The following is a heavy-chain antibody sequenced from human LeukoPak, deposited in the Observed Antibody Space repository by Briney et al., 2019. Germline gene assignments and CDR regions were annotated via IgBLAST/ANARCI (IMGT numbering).Heavy chain of an antibody. D-gene: IGHD1-26*01. V-gene: IGHV1-18*01. CDR2: ISAYNGNT. CDR3: ARAVGAVDYYFDY. J-gene: IGHJ4*02. Sequence: ASVKVSCKASGYTFTSYGISWVRQAPGQGLEWMGWISAYNGNTNYAQKLQGRVTMTTDTSTNTAYMGLRSLRSDDTAVYYCARAVGAVDYYFDYWGQGTLVTVSS. CDR1: GYTFTSYG.